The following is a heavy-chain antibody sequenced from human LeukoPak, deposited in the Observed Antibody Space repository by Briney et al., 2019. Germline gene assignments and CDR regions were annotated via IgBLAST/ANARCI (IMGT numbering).Heavy chain of an antibody. CDR1: GFTFSSYW. Sequence: GGSLRLSCAASGFTFSSYWMSWVRQAPGKGLEWVANIKQDGSEKYYVDSVKGRFTISRDNAKNSLYLQMNSLRAEDTAVYYCAADSLDILTGYYNYWGQGTLVTVSS. CDR3: AADSLDILTGYYNY. D-gene: IGHD3-9*01. J-gene: IGHJ4*02. CDR2: IKQDGSEK. V-gene: IGHV3-7*01.